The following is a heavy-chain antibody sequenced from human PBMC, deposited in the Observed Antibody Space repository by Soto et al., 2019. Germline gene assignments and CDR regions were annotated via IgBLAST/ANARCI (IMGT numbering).Heavy chain of an antibody. CDR1: GGSLSSYY. D-gene: IGHD3-3*01. CDR2: FYYSGTT. Sequence: SEALSLTCTVSGGSLSSYYRSCIRQPPGKGLLWIWYFYYSGTTKYNPSPKSRVTISVDTSKNQFSLKLSSVTAADTSVYYCARAGRYDFWSGYYYYGMDVWGQGTTVTVSS. V-gene: IGHV4-59*01. CDR3: ARAGRYDFWSGYYYYGMDV. J-gene: IGHJ6*02.